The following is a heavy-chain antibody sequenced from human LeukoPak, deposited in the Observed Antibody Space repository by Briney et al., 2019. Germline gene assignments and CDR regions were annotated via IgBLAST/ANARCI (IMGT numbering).Heavy chain of an antibody. CDR2: ISYDGSNK. D-gene: IGHD3-9*01. J-gene: IGHJ5*02. CDR3: AKDGYDILTGYYAPGGS. Sequence: GGSLRLSCAASGSTFSSYGMHWVRQAPGKGLEWVAVISYDGSNKYYADSVKGRFTISRDNSKNTLYLQMNSLRAEDTAVYYCAKDGYDILTGYYAPGGSWGQGTLVTVSS. V-gene: IGHV3-30*18. CDR1: GSTFSSYG.